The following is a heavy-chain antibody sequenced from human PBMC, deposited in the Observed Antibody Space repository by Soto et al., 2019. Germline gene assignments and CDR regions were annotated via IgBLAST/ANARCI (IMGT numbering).Heavy chain of an antibody. Sequence: EVELLESGGGLVQPEGSLRLSCAASGFTFSTYAMGWVRQAPGKGLEWVSVVSSGGGTHYADSVKGRFTVSRDNSKNTMALQMNSLSADDTAVYYCATRRGAGGHFDYWGQGALVNVSS. D-gene: IGHD2-15*01. J-gene: IGHJ4*02. CDR3: ATRRGAGGHFDY. CDR2: VSSGGGT. CDR1: GFTFSTYA. V-gene: IGHV3-23*01.